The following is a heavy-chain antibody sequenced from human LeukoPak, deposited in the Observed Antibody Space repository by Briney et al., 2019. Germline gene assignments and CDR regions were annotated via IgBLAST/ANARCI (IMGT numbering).Heavy chain of an antibody. CDR1: GYTFTSYD. Sequence: GASVKVSCKASGYTFTSYDINWVRQATGQGLEWMGWMNPNSGNAGYAQKFQGRVTITGNTSISTAYMELSSLRSEDTAVYYCARGSIYDYVWGSYRYLFDYWGQGTLVTVSS. J-gene: IGHJ4*02. CDR3: ARGSIYDYVWGSYRYLFDY. V-gene: IGHV1-8*03. CDR2: MNPNSGNA. D-gene: IGHD3-16*02.